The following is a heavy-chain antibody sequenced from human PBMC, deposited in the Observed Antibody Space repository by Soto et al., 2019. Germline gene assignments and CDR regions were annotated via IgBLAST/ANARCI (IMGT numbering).Heavy chain of an antibody. D-gene: IGHD2-15*01. CDR1: RYIFTAYF. J-gene: IGHJ5*02. CDR3: ASHVPAARFDP. V-gene: IGHV1-2*02. CDR2: INPNNGAT. Sequence: QVQLVQSGAEVKKPGASVKVSCKAPRYIFTAYFMHWVRQAPGPGLEWMGWINPNNGATHYGLSFAGRVTMPTNPPTRPGDIELSSLATDVTAVYSCASHVPAARFDPWGQGTLVVVSS.